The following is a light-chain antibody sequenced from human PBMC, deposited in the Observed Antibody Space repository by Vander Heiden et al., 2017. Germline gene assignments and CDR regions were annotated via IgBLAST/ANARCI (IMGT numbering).Light chain of an antibody. CDR1: SPNIGNNY. CDR2: NND. J-gene: IGLJ2*01. CDR3: ATWDNSLRVVV. Sequence: QSVLTQPPSVSAAPGQKVTVSCSGSSPNIGNNYVSWYPQPPGTAPKLLIYNNDKRPSGIPDRFSGSKSGTSATLGITGLQTGDEADYYCATWDNSLRVVVFGGGTKMTVL. V-gene: IGLV1-51*01.